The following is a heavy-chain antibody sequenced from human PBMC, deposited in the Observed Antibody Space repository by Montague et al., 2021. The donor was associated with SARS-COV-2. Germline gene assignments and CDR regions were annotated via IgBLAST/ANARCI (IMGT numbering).Heavy chain of an antibody. D-gene: IGHD1-14*01. Sequence: SLRLSCAASGFTFSDFCMSWIRQAPGKGLECVSYISSTTIYTNYADSVKGRFTISRDNARNSLYLQMNSLRAEDTAVYYCARGIPPVYWGQGTLVTVSS. V-gene: IGHV3-11*05. CDR3: ARGIPPVY. CDR1: GFTFSDFC. J-gene: IGHJ4*02. CDR2: ISSTTIYT.